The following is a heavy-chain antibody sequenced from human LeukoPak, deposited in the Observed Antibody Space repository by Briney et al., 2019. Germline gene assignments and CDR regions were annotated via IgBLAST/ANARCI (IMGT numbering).Heavy chain of an antibody. Sequence: PGGSLRLSCAASGFNFSSYGMHGVRQAPGEELEEVAVISYDGSNKYYADSVKGRFTISRDNSKNTLYLQMNSLRADDTAVYYCAKDPYWGQGTLVTVSS. J-gene: IGHJ4*02. CDR1: GFNFSSYG. V-gene: IGHV3-30*18. CDR2: ISYDGSNK. CDR3: AKDPY.